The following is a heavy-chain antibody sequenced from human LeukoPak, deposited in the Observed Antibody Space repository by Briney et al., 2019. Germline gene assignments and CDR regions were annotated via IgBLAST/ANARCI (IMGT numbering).Heavy chain of an antibody. CDR1: GYTFTGYY. J-gene: IGHJ4*02. CDR3: ARVMFYDSSGSTIDY. D-gene: IGHD3-22*01. V-gene: IGHV1-2*02. CDR2: INPNSGGT. Sequence: ASVKVSCKASGYTFTGYYMHWVRQAPGQGLEWMGWINPNSGGTNYAQKFQGRVTMTRDTSISTAYMELSRLRSDDTAVYSCARVMFYDSSGSTIDYWGQGTLVTVSS.